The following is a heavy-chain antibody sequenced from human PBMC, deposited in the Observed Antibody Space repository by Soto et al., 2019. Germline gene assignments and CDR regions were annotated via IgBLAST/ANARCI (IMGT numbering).Heavy chain of an antibody. V-gene: IGHV4-39*01. CDR2: MYYSGSS. CDR1: GGSISSRTFW. CDR3: ARHPRDDYNYGGSGIFDY. D-gene: IGHD4-4*01. Sequence: QLQLQESGPGLGKPSETLSLTCSVSGGSISSRTFWWAWIRQPPGKGREWIGDMYYSGSSYSSPSLKSRVTRSVDTSKNQLSLKLNSVTAADTAVYYCARHPRDDYNYGGSGIFDYWGQGTLVTVSS. J-gene: IGHJ4*02.